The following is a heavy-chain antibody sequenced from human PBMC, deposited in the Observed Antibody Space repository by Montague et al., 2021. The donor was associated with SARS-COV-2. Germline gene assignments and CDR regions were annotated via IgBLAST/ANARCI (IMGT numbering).Heavy chain of an antibody. V-gene: IGHV4-34*01. CDR2: IHHGGST. CDR3: ARLGDGVVPSPILGVGPYYSYYYRDV. D-gene: IGHD3-10*01. CDR1: GGPFSTYS. J-gene: IGHJ6*03. Sequence: SETLSLTCAVHGGPFSTYSWNWIRQPPGKGLEWIGEIHHGGSTNYNPSLKSRVTISADTSKNQFSLKLTSVAAADTAVYYCARLGDGVVPSPILGVGPYYSYYYRDVWGKGTTVTVSS.